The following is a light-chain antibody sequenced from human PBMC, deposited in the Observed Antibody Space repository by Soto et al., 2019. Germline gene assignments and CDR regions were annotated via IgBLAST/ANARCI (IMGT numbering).Light chain of an antibody. CDR3: SSYAGSYYV. CDR1: SSDVGGYNY. CDR2: DVG. Sequence: QSVLTQPRSVSGSPGQSVTISCTGTSSDVGGYNYVSWYQQHPGKAPKLMIYDVGKRPSGVPDRFSGSKSDNTASLTISGLQAEDEADYYCSSYAGSYYVFGTGTKVTVL. J-gene: IGLJ1*01. V-gene: IGLV2-11*01.